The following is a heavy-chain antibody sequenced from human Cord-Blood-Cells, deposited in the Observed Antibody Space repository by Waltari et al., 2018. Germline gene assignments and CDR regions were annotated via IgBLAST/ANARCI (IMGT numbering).Heavy chain of an antibody. D-gene: IGHD6-13*01. Sequence: QVQLQQSGPGLVKPSQTLSLTCALSGDSVSSNSASWTWLRESPSRGLEWLGRTYYRSKWYNDYAVSVKSRITINPDTSKNQFSLQLNSVTPEDTAVYYCAGAAAGTENFQHWGQGTLVTVSS. V-gene: IGHV6-1*01. CDR3: AGAAAGTENFQH. J-gene: IGHJ1*01. CDR1: GDSVSSNSAS. CDR2: TYYRSKWYN.